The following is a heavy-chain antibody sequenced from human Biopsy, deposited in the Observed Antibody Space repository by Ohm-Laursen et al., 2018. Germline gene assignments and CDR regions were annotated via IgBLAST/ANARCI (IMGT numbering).Heavy chain of an antibody. CDR3: ALGGGSYVNFDC. CDR2: FRFEDRT. CDR1: GGSISNYF. D-gene: IGHD1-26*01. V-gene: IGHV4-59*01. J-gene: IGHJ4*02. Sequence: GTLSLTCTVSGGSISNYFWTWIRQPPGKGLEWIGYFRFEDRTSYNSSLKSRVTISADTSKNQFSLRLSSVTAADTAVYYCALGGGSYVNFDCWGQGTLVTVSS.